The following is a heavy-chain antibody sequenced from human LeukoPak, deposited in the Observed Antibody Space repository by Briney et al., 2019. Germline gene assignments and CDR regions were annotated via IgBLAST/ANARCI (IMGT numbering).Heavy chain of an antibody. J-gene: IGHJ4*02. CDR3: ARGDRITIFGVVTGGVYFDY. CDR1: GFSFSTYA. Sequence: GGSLRLSCAASGFSFSTYAMHWVRQAPGKGLEWVAVISSDGSNKYYADSVEGRFTISRDNAKNSLYLQMNSLRAEDTAVYYCARGDRITIFGVVTGGVYFDYWGQGTLVTVSS. V-gene: IGHV3-30*03. D-gene: IGHD3-3*01. CDR2: ISSDGSNK.